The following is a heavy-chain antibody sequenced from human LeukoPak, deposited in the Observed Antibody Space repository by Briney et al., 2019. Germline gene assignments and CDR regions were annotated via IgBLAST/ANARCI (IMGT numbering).Heavy chain of an antibody. J-gene: IGHJ4*02. CDR1: GGSISSYY. V-gene: IGHV4-59*01. Sequence: SETLSLTCTVSGGSISSYYWSWIRQPPGKGLEWIGYIYYSGSTNYNPSLKSRVTISVDTSKNQFSLKLSSVTAADTAVYYCARRPSGSYYELDYWGQGTLVTVSS. CDR3: ARRPSGSYYELDY. D-gene: IGHD1-26*01. CDR2: IYYSGST.